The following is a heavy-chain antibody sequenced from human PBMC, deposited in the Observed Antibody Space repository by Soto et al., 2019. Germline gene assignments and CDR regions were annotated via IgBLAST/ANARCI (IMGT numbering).Heavy chain of an antibody. J-gene: IGHJ2*01. CDR3: ARAWDRGGGSYLWKFDL. CDR1: GFALTPYA. D-gene: IGHD1-26*01. CDR2: ISYDGSYK. V-gene: IGHV3-30-3*01. Sequence: QVQLVESGGGVVQPGRSLRLSCAASGFALTPYAMHWVRQAPGKGLEWVAIISYDGSYKSYGDSVKGRFTISRDNSENSLYLQMDTLRSEDTAVYYCARAWDRGGGSYLWKFDLWGRGTLVTVSS.